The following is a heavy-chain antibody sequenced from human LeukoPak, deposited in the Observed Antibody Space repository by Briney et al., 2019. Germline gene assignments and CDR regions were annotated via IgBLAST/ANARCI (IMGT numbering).Heavy chain of an antibody. D-gene: IGHD3-9*01. J-gene: IGHJ6*02. CDR3: ARVYYDVLTDSDYGMDV. CDR2: ISNDGSKK. V-gene: IGHV3-30*04. Sequence: PGRSLRLSCAASGFTFSIYAMHWVRQAPGKGLEWVTVISNDGSKKYYADSVKGRFTISRDNSKHTLYLQMNSLRAEDTAVYHCARVYYDVLTDSDYGMDVWGQGTTVTVSS. CDR1: GFTFSIYA.